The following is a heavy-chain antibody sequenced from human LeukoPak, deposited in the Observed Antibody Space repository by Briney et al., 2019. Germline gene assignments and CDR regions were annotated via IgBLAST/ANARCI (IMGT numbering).Heavy chain of an antibody. CDR1: GYSISSGYY. V-gene: IGHV4-38-2*02. CDR2: IYHSGST. CDR3: ARGHYYYHMDV. Sequence: SETLSLTCTVSGYSISSGYYWGWIRQPPGKGLEWIGSIYHSGSTYYNPSLKSRVTMSVDTSKNQFSLKLSSVTAADTAVYYCARGHYYYHMDVWGKGTTVTISS. J-gene: IGHJ6*03.